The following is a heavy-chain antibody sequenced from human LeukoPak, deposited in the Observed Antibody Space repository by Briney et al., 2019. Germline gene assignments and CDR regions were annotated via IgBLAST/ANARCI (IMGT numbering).Heavy chain of an antibody. V-gene: IGHV3-9*01. CDR2: ISWNSGSI. CDR3: AKDRTRYYYYMDV. J-gene: IGHJ6*03. CDR1: EFTFDDYA. Sequence: SGGSLRLSCAASEFTFDDYAMHWVPQAPGKGLEWVSGISWNSGSIGYADSVKGRFTISRDNAKNSLYLQMNSLRAEDTALYYCAKDRTRYYYYMDVWGKGTTVTVSS.